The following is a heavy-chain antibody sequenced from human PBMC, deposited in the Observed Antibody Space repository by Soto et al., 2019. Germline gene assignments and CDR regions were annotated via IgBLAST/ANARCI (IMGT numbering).Heavy chain of an antibody. Sequence: GGSLRLSCVASGFNFGEFAMHSVRQAPGKGLEWVSAINWNSDKIDYADSVKGRFTISRDNAKKSVYLQMSSLRPEDTAFYYCAKDAGSTWFNYFDSWGRGTLVTVSS. D-gene: IGHD2-2*01. CDR1: GFNFGEFA. CDR2: INWNSDKI. CDR3: AKDAGSTWFNYFDS. J-gene: IGHJ4*02. V-gene: IGHV3-9*01.